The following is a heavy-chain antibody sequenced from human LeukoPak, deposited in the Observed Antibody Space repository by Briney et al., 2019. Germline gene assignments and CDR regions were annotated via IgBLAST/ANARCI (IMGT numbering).Heavy chain of an antibody. CDR3: AKDIGDDIPDAFDI. CDR1: GFTFDDYA. CDR2: ISWNSGSI. Sequence: GGSLTLSCAASGFTFDDYAMHWVRQAPGKGLEWVSGISWNSGSIGYADSVKGRFTISRDNAKNSLYLQMNSLRAEDTALYYCAKDIGDDIPDAFDIWGQGTMVTVSS. D-gene: IGHD3-9*01. V-gene: IGHV3-9*01. J-gene: IGHJ3*02.